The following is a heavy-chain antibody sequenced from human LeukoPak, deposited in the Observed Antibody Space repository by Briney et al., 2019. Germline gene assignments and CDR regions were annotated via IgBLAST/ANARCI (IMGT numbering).Heavy chain of an antibody. J-gene: IGHJ5*02. CDR1: GGSISSGNW. D-gene: IGHD6-19*01. CDR3: ARAHSSGWPHMFDP. V-gene: IGHV4-4*02. CDR2: IYHSGST. Sequence: PSETLSLTCAVSGGSISSGNWWSWVRQPPGKGLEWIGQIYHSGSTNYNPSLKSRVTISVEKSKNQFSLNLTSVTAADTAVYYCARAHSSGWPHMFDPWGQGTLVTVPS.